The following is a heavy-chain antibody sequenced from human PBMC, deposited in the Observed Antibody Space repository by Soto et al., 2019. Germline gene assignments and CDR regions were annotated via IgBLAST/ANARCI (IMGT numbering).Heavy chain of an antibody. CDR3: ARDRYSGDNSNYYGMNV. Sequence: SETLSLTCTVSGGSISSGGYYWSWIRQHPGKGLEWIGYIYYSGSTYYNPSLKSRVTISVDTSKNQFSLKLSSVTAADTAVYYCARDRYSGDNSNYYGMNVWGQGTTVTVSS. CDR2: IYYSGST. V-gene: IGHV4-31*03. CDR1: GGSISSGGYY. D-gene: IGHD5-12*01. J-gene: IGHJ6*02.